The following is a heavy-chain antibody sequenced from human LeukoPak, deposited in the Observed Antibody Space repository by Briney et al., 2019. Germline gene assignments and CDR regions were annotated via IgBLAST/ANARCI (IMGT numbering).Heavy chain of an antibody. D-gene: IGHD4-17*01. Sequence: SETLSLTCAVYGGSFSSYYWSWIRQTPGKGLEWIGEVNHSGYTNMNPSLKSRVTISVDTSKNQFSLRMSTVTAADTAVYFCARMTTGHDYWGQGTLVTVSS. CDR2: VNHSGYT. CDR1: GGSFSSYY. V-gene: IGHV4-34*01. CDR3: ARMTTGHDY. J-gene: IGHJ4*02.